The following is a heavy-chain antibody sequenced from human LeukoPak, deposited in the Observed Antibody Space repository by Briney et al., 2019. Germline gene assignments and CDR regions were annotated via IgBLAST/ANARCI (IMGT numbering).Heavy chain of an antibody. CDR2: IYSGGST. CDR1: GFTVSSNY. Sequence: PGGSLRFSCAASGFTVSSNYMSWVGQAPGKGLEWVSVIYSGGSTYYADSVKGRFTISRDNSKNTLYLQMNSLRAEDTAVYYCARDLGSGYPYWGQGTLVTVSS. V-gene: IGHV3-53*01. J-gene: IGHJ4*02. CDR3: ARDLGSGYPY. D-gene: IGHD5-12*01.